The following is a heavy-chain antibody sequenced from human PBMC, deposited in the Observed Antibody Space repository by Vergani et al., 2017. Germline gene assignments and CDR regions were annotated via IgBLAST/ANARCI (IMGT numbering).Heavy chain of an antibody. D-gene: IGHD3-10*01. Sequence: QVQLQESGPGLVKPSQTLSLTCTVSGGSISSGSYYWSWIRQPAGKGLEWIGRIYTSGSTNYNPSLKSRVTISGDTSKNQSSLKLSSVTAADTAVYYCATYYYGSGGYKDAFDIWGQGTMVTVSS. CDR1: GGSISSGSYY. J-gene: IGHJ3*02. V-gene: IGHV4-61*02. CDR3: ATYYYGSGGYKDAFDI. CDR2: IYTSGST.